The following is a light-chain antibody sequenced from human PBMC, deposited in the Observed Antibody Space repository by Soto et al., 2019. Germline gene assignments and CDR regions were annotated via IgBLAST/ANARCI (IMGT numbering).Light chain of an antibody. CDR3: SSYTSIDTWV. CDR1: SSDVGGYNY. CDR2: DVS. Sequence: QSALTQPASVSGSPGQSITITCTGTSSDVGGYNYVSWYQQHPGKAPKVLISDVSNRPSGISNRFSGSKSGNTASLTISGVQAEDEADYSCSSYTSIDTWVFGTGTKLTVL. V-gene: IGLV2-14*03. J-gene: IGLJ1*01.